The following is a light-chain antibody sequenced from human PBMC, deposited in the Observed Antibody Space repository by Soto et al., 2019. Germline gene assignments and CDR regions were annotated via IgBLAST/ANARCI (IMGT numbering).Light chain of an antibody. Sequence: EIVMTQSPATLSVSPGERASLSCRASQSISTNLAWYQQKPGQAPRLLLYGASTRATGIPARFSGSGSGTEFTLTISSQQSEDFAVYYCQQYDKWPLTFGPGTKVDIK. CDR1: QSISTN. CDR3: QQYDKWPLT. J-gene: IGKJ3*01. CDR2: GAS. V-gene: IGKV3-15*01.